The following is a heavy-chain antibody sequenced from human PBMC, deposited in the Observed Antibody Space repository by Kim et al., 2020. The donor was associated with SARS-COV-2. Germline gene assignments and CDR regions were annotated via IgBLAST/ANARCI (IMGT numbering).Heavy chain of an antibody. D-gene: IGHD3-9*01. J-gene: IGHJ6*03. V-gene: IGHV3-21*01. CDR3: ARPLSYQILTGSGMDV. Sequence: GGSLRLSCAASGFTFSNYSMAWVRQAPGKGLEWVSSISSGSSYIYYADALKGRFTITRDNDKKSLYLQMNSLRAEDTAVYYCARPLSYQILTGSGMDVWGEGPTVTVPS. CDR2: ISSGSSYI. CDR1: GFTFSNYS.